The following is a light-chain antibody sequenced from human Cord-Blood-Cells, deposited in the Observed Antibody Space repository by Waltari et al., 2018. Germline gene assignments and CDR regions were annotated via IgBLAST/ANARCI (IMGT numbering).Light chain of an antibody. J-gene: IGKJ2*01. Sequence: DIQMPQSPSSLSASVGDRVTITCRASQSMSSYLNWYQQKPGKAPKLLIYAASSLQSGVPSRFSGSGSGTDFTLTISSLQPEDFATYYCQQSYSTPPYTFGQGTKLEIK. CDR1: QSMSSY. CDR3: QQSYSTPPYT. CDR2: AAS. V-gene: IGKV1-39*01.